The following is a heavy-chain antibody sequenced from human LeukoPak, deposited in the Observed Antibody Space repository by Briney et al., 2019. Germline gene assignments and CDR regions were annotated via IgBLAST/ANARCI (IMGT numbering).Heavy chain of an antibody. CDR2: TIPILGIA. J-gene: IGHJ4*02. Sequence: SLKLSCKASGGTFSSYDISWVRQAPGQGLEWMGRTIPILGIANYAQKFQGRVTITADKSTSTAYMELSSLRSEDTAVYYCARGPSVGATLHYFDYWGQGTLVTVSS. CDR1: GGTFSSYD. D-gene: IGHD1-26*01. V-gene: IGHV1-69*04. CDR3: ARGPSVGATLHYFDY.